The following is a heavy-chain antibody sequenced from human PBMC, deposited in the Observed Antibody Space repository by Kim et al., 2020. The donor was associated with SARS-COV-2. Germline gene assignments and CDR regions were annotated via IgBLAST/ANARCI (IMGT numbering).Heavy chain of an antibody. J-gene: IGHJ4*02. D-gene: IGHD3-10*01. V-gene: IGHV3-48*03. CDR1: GFTFSSYE. CDR3: ARETGYGSGGTVY. CDR2: ISSSGSTI. Sequence: GGSLRLSCAASGFTFSSYEMNWVRQAPGKGLEWVSYISSSGSTIYYADSVKGRFTISRDNAKNSLYLQMNSLRAEDTAVYYCARETGYGSGGTVYWGQGTLVTVSS.